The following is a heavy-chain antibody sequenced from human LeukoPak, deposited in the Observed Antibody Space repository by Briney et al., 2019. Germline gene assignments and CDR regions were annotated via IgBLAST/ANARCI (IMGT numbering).Heavy chain of an antibody. Sequence: SQTLSLTCTVSGGSISSGSYYWSWIRQPAGKGLEWIGRIYTSGSTNYNPSLKSRVTISVDTSKNQFSLKLSSVTAADTAVYYCAREKEQQLENWFDPWGRGTLVTVSS. J-gene: IGHJ5*02. CDR2: IYTSGST. CDR3: AREKEQQLENWFDP. V-gene: IGHV4-61*02. CDR1: GGSISSGSYY. D-gene: IGHD6-13*01.